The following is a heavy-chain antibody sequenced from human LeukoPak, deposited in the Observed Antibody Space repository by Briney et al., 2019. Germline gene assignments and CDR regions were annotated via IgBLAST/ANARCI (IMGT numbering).Heavy chain of an antibody. CDR2: IYPGDSDT. V-gene: IGHV5-51*01. J-gene: IGHJ6*03. CDR3: ARQERVVVPAAIRDYYYYMDV. CDR1: GYSFTSYW. D-gene: IGHD2-2*02. Sequence: GASLQISCKGSGYSFTSYWSGWVRQLPGKGLEWMGIIYPGDSDTRYSPSFQGQVTISADKSISTAYLQWSSLKASDTAMYYCARQERVVVPAAIRDYYYYMDVWGKGTTVTVSS.